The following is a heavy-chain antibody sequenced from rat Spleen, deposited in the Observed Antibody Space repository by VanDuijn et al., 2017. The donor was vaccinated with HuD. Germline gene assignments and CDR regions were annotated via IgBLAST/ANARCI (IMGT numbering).Heavy chain of an antibody. CDR1: GFTFSNYG. CDR3: ATTPGRPFAY. D-gene: IGHD5-1*01. Sequence: EVQLVESGGGLVQPGRSLKLSCAASGFTFSNYGMAWVRQAPTKGLEWVATIKYDGSSTYHRDSVKGRFTISRDNAKSTLYLQMDSLRSEDTATYYCATTPGRPFAYWGQGTLVTVSS. CDR2: IKYDGSST. V-gene: IGHV5-29*01. J-gene: IGHJ3*01.